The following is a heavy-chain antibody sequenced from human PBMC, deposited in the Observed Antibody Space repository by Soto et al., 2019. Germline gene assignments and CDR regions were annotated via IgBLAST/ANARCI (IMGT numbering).Heavy chain of an antibody. Sequence: GGSLRLSCAASGFTFSSYSMNWVRQAPGKGLEWVSSISSSSSYIYYADSVKGRFTISRDNAKNSLYLQMNSLRAEDTAVYYCARDSYYDFWSGYYISGDYYYYMDVWGKGTTVTVSS. J-gene: IGHJ6*03. CDR1: GFTFSSYS. CDR2: ISSSSSYI. D-gene: IGHD3-3*01. V-gene: IGHV3-21*01. CDR3: ARDSYYDFWSGYYISGDYYYYMDV.